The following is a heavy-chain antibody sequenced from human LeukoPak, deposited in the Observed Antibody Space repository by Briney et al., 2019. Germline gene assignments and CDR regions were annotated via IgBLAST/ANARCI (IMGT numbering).Heavy chain of an antibody. J-gene: IGHJ6*03. V-gene: IGHV3-74*01. CDR2: INSDGSST. CDR3: ATALYGSGSYYKAYMDV. Sequence: GGSLRLSCAASGFTFSTYNMNWVRQAPGKGLVWVSRINSDGSSTSYADSVKGRFTISRDNAKNTLYLQMNSLRAEDTAVYYCATALYGSGSYYKAYMDVWGRGTTVTISS. CDR1: GFTFSTYN. D-gene: IGHD3-10*01.